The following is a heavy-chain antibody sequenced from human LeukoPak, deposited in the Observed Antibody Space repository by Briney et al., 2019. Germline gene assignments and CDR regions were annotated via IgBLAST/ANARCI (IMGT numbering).Heavy chain of an antibody. Sequence: GGSLRLSCAASGFTFSSYSMNWVRQAPGKGLEWVSSISSSSSYIYYADSVKGRFTISRDNAKNSLYLQMNSLRAEDTAVYYCARDWGWFGEPVGDYYGMDVWGQGTTVTVSS. V-gene: IGHV3-21*01. CDR2: ISSSSSYI. D-gene: IGHD3-10*01. CDR3: ARDWGWFGEPVGDYYGMDV. CDR1: GFTFSSYS. J-gene: IGHJ6*02.